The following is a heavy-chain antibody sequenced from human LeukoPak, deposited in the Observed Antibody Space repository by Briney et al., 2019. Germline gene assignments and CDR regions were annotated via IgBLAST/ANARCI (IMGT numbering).Heavy chain of an antibody. Sequence: GGSLRLSCAASGFTFSDYCMSWIRQAPGKGLEWISYISSSGSTIYYADSVKGRFTISRDNFKNTLFLEMNSLRAEDTAMYYCARVQGGGYRTADCWGQGTLVTVSS. D-gene: IGHD6-13*01. J-gene: IGHJ4*02. V-gene: IGHV3-11*04. CDR3: ARVQGGGYRTADC. CDR1: GFTFSDYC. CDR2: ISSSGSTI.